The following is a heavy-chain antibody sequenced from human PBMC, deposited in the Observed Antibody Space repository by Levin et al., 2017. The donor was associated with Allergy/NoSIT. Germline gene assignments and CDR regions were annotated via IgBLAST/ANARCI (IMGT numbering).Heavy chain of an antibody. CDR1: GYSFTSYW. V-gene: IGHV5-51*01. CDR2: IYPGDSDT. D-gene: IGHD2-2*02. Sequence: ASVKVSCKGSGYSFTSYWIGWVRQMPGKGLEWMGIIYPGDSDTRYSPSFQGQVTISADKSISTAYLQWSSLKASDTAMYYCARNTVGRCSSTSCYSDYYYYGMDVWGQGTTVTVSS. J-gene: IGHJ6*02. CDR3: ARNTVGRCSSTSCYSDYYYYGMDV.